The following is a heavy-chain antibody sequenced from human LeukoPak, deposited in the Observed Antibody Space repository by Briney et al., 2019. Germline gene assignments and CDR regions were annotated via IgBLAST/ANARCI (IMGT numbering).Heavy chain of an antibody. CDR2: INANWGGR. Sequence: GGSLGLSCAASGFTFSNYAMRWVRQAPGMGVEYVSAINANWGGRYYADSVKGRFTISRDNSKSTLYLQLGSLRAEDMAVYFCARVLLTGYYYDYWGQGTLVTVSS. D-gene: IGHD3-9*01. CDR1: GFTFSNYA. V-gene: IGHV3-64*02. J-gene: IGHJ4*02. CDR3: ARVLLTGYYYDY.